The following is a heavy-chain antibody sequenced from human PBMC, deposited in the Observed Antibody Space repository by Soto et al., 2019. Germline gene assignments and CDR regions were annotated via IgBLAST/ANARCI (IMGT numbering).Heavy chain of an antibody. CDR2: IYSGRDT. D-gene: IGHD1-26*01. CDR1: GFAVTSSY. V-gene: IGHV3-66*04. Sequence: EAQLVESGGGLVQPGGSLRLSCTASGFAVTSSYMGWVRRAPGKGLEWVSSIYSGRDTYYADSVRGRFTSTTDNSMDTLDLQMNSLRVDDTAMYYCARHVGSYWYFDLWGRGTLVTVSS. CDR3: ARHVGSYWYFDL. J-gene: IGHJ2*01.